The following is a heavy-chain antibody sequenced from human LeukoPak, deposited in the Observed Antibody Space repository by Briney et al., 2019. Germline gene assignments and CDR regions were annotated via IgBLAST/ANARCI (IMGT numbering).Heavy chain of an antibody. D-gene: IGHD3-22*01. Sequence: SETLSLTCTVSGGSISSGNFYWSWIRQPPGKGLEWIGYIYYSGSTYYNPSLKSRVTISLDTSKNQFSLKLSSVTAADTAVYYCARGGFTVMASWGQGTLVTVSS. CDR3: ARGGFTVMAS. CDR1: GGSISSGNFY. V-gene: IGHV4-30-4*01. CDR2: IYYSGST. J-gene: IGHJ4*02.